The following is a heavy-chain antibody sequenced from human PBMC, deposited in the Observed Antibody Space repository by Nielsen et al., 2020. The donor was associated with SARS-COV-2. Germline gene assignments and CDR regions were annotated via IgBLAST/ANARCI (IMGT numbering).Heavy chain of an antibody. CDR3: ARQDSSGWFNYYYYLDV. CDR1: GFTFSNAW. CDR2: IKSRLNSYAT. J-gene: IGHJ6*03. Sequence: GESLKISCAASGFTFSNAWMSWVRQAPGKGLEWVGRIKSRLNSYATAYAASVKGRFTISRDDSSNTAYLQMNSLKTEDTAVYYCARQDSSGWFNYYYYLDVWGKGTTVTVSS. V-gene: IGHV3-73*01. D-gene: IGHD6-19*01.